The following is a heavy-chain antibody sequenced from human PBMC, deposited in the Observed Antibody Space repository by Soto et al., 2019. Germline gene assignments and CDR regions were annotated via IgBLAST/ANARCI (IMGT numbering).Heavy chain of an antibody. CDR2: INHRGTT. D-gene: IGHD2-21*01. CDR1: GESLRGYY. J-gene: IGHJ5*01. CDR3: ARGYPRSILSTSLTTAYWFDS. V-gene: IGHV4-34*04. Sequence: QVQLQQWGTGLLKPSETLSLHCAVYGESLRGYYWSWIRQTPAMGLEWIGEINHRGTTNHDSSVKNRAIMPIDTSKNQVALRWNYVTAADTAGYYCARGYPRSILSTSLTTAYWFDSGGQGTLVTVSS.